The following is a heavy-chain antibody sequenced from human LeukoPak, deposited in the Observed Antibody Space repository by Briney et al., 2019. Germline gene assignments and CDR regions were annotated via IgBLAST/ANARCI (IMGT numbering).Heavy chain of an antibody. CDR2: ISAYNGNT. Sequence: ASVRVSCKASGYTFTSYGISWVRQAPGQGLEWMGWISAYNGNTNYAQKLQGRVTMTTDTSTSTAYMELSSLRSEDTAVYYCASPGYCGGDCCQDSVSDDAFDIWGQGTMVTVSS. CDR3: ASPGYCGGDCCQDSVSDDAFDI. J-gene: IGHJ3*02. CDR1: GYTFTSYG. D-gene: IGHD2-21*01. V-gene: IGHV1-18*01.